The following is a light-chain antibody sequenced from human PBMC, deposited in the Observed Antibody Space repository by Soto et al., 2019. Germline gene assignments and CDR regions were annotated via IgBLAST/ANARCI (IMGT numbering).Light chain of an antibody. V-gene: IGLV2-11*01. CDR3: CSDAGSYTLV. Sequence: QSALTQPRSVSGSPGQSVTLSCTGTSSDVGGYHYVSWYQHHPGKAPKIIIYDVNKRPSGVPDRFSGSKSGNTASLTISGLKTEDEADYYCCSDAGSYTLVFGGGTKVTVL. CDR1: SSDVGGYHY. CDR2: DVN. J-gene: IGLJ2*01.